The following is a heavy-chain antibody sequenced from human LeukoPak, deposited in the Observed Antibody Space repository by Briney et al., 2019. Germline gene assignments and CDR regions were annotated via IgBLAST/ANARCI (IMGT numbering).Heavy chain of an antibody. CDR3: ARDRENYYGSGSSFGYYYYGMDV. V-gene: IGHV3-33*01. J-gene: IGHJ6*02. CDR2: IWYDGSNK. CDR1: GFTFSSYG. D-gene: IGHD3-10*01. Sequence: GGSLRLSCAASGFTFSSYGMHWVRQAPGKGLEWVAVIWYDGSNKYYADSVKGRFTISRDNSKNTLYLQMNSLRAEDTAVYYCARDRENYYGSGSSFGYYYYGMDVWGQGTLVTVSS.